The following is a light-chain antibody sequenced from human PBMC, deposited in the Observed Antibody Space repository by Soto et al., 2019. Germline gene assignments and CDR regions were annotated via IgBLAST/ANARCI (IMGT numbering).Light chain of an antibody. CDR2: WAS. Sequence: DIVMTQSPDSLAVSLGESATINCKSSQSVLYTSNNKNHLAWYQQKPGQPPKLLIYWASTRESGVPDRFSGSGSGTDFTLTISSLQAEDVAVYYCQQYYTSPAYTFGQGTKLEIK. CDR1: QSVLYTSNNKNH. CDR3: QQYYTSPAYT. J-gene: IGKJ2*01. V-gene: IGKV4-1*01.